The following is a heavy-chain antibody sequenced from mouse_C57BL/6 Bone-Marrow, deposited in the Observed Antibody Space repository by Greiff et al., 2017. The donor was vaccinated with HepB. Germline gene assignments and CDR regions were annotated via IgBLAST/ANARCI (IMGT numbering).Heavy chain of an antibody. Sequence: EVKLVESGGGLVQPGGSLKLSCAASGFTFSDYYMYWVRQTPEKRLEWVAYISNGGGSTYYPDTVKGRFTISRDNAKNTLYLQMSRLKSEDTAMYYCARPPGSDDAMDYWGQGTSVTVSS. CDR1: GFTFSDYY. V-gene: IGHV5-12*01. J-gene: IGHJ4*01. CDR2: ISNGGGST. CDR3: ARPPGSDDAMDY.